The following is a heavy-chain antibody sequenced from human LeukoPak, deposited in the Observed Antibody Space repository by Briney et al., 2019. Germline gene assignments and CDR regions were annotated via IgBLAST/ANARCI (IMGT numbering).Heavy chain of an antibody. Sequence: PSETLSLTCAVYGGSFSGYYWSWIRQPPGKGLEWIGEINHSGSTNYNPSLKSRVTISVDTSKNQFSLKLSSVTAADTAVYYCARGGGSDIVVVPPYWFDPWGQGTLVTVSS. D-gene: IGHD2-2*01. CDR1: GGSFSGYY. CDR3: ARGGGSDIVVVPPYWFDP. J-gene: IGHJ5*02. V-gene: IGHV4-34*01. CDR2: INHSGST.